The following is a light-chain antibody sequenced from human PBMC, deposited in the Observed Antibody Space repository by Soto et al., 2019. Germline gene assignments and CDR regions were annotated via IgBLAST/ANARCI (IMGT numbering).Light chain of an antibody. CDR1: QGLKF. CDR2: EAT. V-gene: IGKV1-12*01. Sequence: DIQMTQSPSSVAASVGYTVTITCRASQGLKFLAWYQQKPGKAPRLLIYEATNLQSGVPPRFSGSGSGTDFTLTISSLQPEDFATYFCQQANSFPITFGQGTRREIK. J-gene: IGKJ5*01. CDR3: QQANSFPIT.